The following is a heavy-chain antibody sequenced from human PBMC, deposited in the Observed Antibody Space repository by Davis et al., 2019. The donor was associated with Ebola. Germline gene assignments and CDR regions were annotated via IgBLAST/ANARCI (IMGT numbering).Heavy chain of an antibody. CDR2: INSHNGNT. D-gene: IGHD4-11*01. CDR1: GYTFRSYG. CDR3: ARDQFQDYSNYAQVRFDP. J-gene: IGHJ5*02. Sequence: AASVKVSCKASGYTFRSYGISWVRRAPGQGLEWMGWINSHNGNTNYAQKLQGRVTMTTDTSTSTAYMELRSLRSDDTAVYYCARDQFQDYSNYAQVRFDPWGQGTLVTVS. V-gene: IGHV1-18*01.